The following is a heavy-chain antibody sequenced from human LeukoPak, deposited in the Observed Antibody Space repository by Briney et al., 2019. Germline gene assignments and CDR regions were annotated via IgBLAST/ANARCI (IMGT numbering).Heavy chain of an antibody. CDR1: GYTFTSYG. Sequence: ASVKVSCKASGYTFTSYGISRVRQAPGQGLEWMGWISAYNGNTNYAQKLQGRVTMTTDTSTSTAYMELRSLRSDDTAVYYCARWASIGYYDSSGYYPYYFDYWGQGTLVTVSS. CDR3: ARWASIGYYDSSGYYPYYFDY. CDR2: ISAYNGNT. D-gene: IGHD3-22*01. J-gene: IGHJ4*02. V-gene: IGHV1-18*01.